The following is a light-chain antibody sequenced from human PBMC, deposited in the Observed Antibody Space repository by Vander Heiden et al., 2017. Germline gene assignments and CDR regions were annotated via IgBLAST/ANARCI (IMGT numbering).Light chain of an antibody. Sequence: EIVLTQSPATLSLSPGERATLSCRASQSVSSYLAWYQQKPGQAHRLLIYDAYSGSGTDFTLTISSLEPEDFAVYYWQQRSNLLTFGGGTKVEIK. CDR2: DA. CDR1: QSVSSY. J-gene: IGKJ4*01. V-gene: IGKV3-11*01. CDR3: QQRSNLLT.